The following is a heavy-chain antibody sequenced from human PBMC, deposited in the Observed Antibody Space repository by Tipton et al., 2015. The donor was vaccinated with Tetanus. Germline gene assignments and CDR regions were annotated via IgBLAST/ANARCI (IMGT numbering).Heavy chain of an antibody. CDR1: GLAFSSYW. V-gene: IGHV3-74*01. Sequence: SLRLSCAASGLAFSSYWMHWVRQAPGKGLVWASHINSDGSSTNYADSVKGRSTISRDNAKNTLYLQMNSLRAEDTAVYYCARDSSMAVADPILWYWGQGTLVTVSS. J-gene: IGHJ4*02. CDR3: ARDSSMAVADPILWY. CDR2: INSDGSST. D-gene: IGHD6-19*01.